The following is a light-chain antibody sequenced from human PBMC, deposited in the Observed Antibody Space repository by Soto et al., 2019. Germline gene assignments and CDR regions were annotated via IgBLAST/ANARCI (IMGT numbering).Light chain of an antibody. Sequence: EIVMTQSPATLSVSPGERATLSCRASQSISTELAWYQQKPGQPPRLLIYSASTRATGVPARFTGSGSGSEFTLTISGLQSEAFAVYYCQQGHHWPLTFGQGTRLEI. CDR1: QSISTE. V-gene: IGKV3-15*01. CDR3: QQGHHWPLT. CDR2: SAS. J-gene: IGKJ2*01.